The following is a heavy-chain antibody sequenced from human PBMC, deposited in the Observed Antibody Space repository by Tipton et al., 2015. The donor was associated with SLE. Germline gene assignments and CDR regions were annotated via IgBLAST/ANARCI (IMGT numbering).Heavy chain of an antibody. Sequence: SLRLSCAASGFIFSTYAMHWARQAPGKGLEWLAVISFDGSNKYYADSVKGRFTISRDNSKNTLYLQMNSLRAEDTAVYYCARGWLQLWDYYYYYMDVWGKGTTVTVSS. D-gene: IGHD5-24*01. CDR1: GFIFSTYA. CDR3: ARGWLQLWDYYYYYMDV. J-gene: IGHJ6*03. CDR2: ISFDGSNK. V-gene: IGHV3-30*04.